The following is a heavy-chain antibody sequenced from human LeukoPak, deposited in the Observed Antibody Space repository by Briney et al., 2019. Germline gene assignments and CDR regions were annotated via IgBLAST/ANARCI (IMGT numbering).Heavy chain of an antibody. CDR3: ARGGSGAARRDYYYGMDV. J-gene: IGHJ6*02. CDR1: GGTFSSYA. Sequence: SVKVSCKASGGTFSSYAISWVRQAPGQGLEWMGGIIPIFGTANYAQKFQGRVTVTADESTSTAYMELSSLRSEDTAVYYCARGGSGAARRDYYYGMDVWGQGTTVTVSS. V-gene: IGHV1-69*13. CDR2: IIPIFGTA. D-gene: IGHD6-6*01.